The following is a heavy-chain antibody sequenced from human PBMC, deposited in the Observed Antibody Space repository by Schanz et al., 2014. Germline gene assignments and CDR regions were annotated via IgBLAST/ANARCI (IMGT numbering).Heavy chain of an antibody. CDR3: TRDVRLDRRGNWFDP. Sequence: EVQLVESGGGLIQPGGSLRLSCAASGFTFTNYAMSWVRQVPGKGLEWVSAILGLASTTYYADSVKGRFTISRDNSKNLLYLQMNSLRAEDTAVYYCTRDVRLDRRGNWFDPWGQGTLVTVSS. V-gene: IGHV3-23*04. D-gene: IGHD1-1*01. CDR2: ILGLASTT. J-gene: IGHJ5*02. CDR1: GFTFTNYA.